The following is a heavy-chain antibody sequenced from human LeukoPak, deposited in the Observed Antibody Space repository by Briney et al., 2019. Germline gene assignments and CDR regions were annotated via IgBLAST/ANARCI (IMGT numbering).Heavy chain of an antibody. V-gene: IGHV3-11*04. Sequence: GGSLRLSCEAPGFTFSDPYMSWIRQAPGKGLECLSYISGSGTDINYADSVRGRFTISRDNAKNLLYLQMNDLRLEDTAVYYCARTARHLDYWGQGTLVTVSS. CDR1: GFTFSDPY. J-gene: IGHJ4*02. CDR3: ARTARHLDY. D-gene: IGHD5-18*01. CDR2: ISGSGTDI.